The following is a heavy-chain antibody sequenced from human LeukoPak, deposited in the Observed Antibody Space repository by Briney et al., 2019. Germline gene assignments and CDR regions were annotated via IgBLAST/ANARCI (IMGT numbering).Heavy chain of an antibody. J-gene: IGHJ4*02. Sequence: GGSLRLSCAASGFTFSTYWMNWYRQAPGKGLEWVGNINQEASEINYVDYVRGRFTISRDNAKNSLHLQMNSLRAEDTAVYYCATDRDNSDWQKRFDSWGQGTLVTVSS. CDR2: INQEASEI. CDR1: GFTFSTYW. D-gene: IGHD2-21*02. V-gene: IGHV3-7*01. CDR3: ATDRDNSDWQKRFDS.